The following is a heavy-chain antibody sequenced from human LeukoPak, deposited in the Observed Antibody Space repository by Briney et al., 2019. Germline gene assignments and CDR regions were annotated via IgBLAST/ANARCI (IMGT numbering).Heavy chain of an antibody. CDR1: GFTFSSYS. V-gene: IGHV3-48*01. CDR3: ESGSGSYYVDY. D-gene: IGHD3-10*01. CDR2: IGTSGSTI. J-gene: IGHJ4*02. Sequence: GGSLRLSCAASGFTFSSYSMNWIRQAPGKGLEWLSYIGTSGSTIYYADSVKGRFTISRDNSKNTLYLQMNSLRAEDTAVYYCESGSGSYYVDYWGQGTLVTVSS.